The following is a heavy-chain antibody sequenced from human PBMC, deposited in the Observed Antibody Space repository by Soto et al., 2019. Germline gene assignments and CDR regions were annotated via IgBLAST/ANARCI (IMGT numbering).Heavy chain of an antibody. J-gene: IGHJ4*02. D-gene: IGHD6-19*01. CDR1: GFTFSSYA. CDR3: ARCGSGCYYDY. CDR2: ISGSGDST. V-gene: IGHV3-23*01. Sequence: EVQLLESGGGLVQPGGSLRLSCAASGFTFSSYAMRWVRQAPGKGLEWVSAISGSGDSTYYADPVKCRFTISRDTSKNTLYLQMNSLSADDTAGYYGARCGSGCYYDYLGQGTLVTVCS.